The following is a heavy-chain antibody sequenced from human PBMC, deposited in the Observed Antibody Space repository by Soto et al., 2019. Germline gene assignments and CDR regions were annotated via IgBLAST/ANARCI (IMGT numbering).Heavy chain of an antibody. V-gene: IGHV1-69*05. Sequence: SVKVSCKASGGTFSSYAISWVRQAPGQGLEWMGGIIPIFGTANYAQKFQGRVTITRDTSASTAYMELSSLRSEDTAVYYCARGLNGYLHYFDYWGQGTPVTVSS. CDR1: GGTFSSYA. CDR2: IIPIFGTA. J-gene: IGHJ4*02. D-gene: IGHD5-18*01. CDR3: ARGLNGYLHYFDY.